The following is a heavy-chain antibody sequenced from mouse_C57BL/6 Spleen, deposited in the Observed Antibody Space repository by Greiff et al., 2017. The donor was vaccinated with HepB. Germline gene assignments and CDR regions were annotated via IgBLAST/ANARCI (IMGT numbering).Heavy chain of an antibody. V-gene: IGHV1-50*01. CDR1: GYTFTSYW. D-gene: IGHD2-1*01. CDR3: ARRDYGNYDWYFDV. J-gene: IGHJ1*03. Sequence: VQLQQPGAELVKPGASVKLSCKASGYTFTSYWMQWVKQRPGQGLEWIGEIDPSDSYTNYNQKFKGKATLTVDTSSSTAYMQLSSLTSEDSAVYYCARRDYGNYDWYFDVWGTGTTVTVSS. CDR2: IDPSDSYT.